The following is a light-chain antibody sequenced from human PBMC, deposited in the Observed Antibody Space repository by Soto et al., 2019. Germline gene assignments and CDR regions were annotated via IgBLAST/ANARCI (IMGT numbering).Light chain of an antibody. CDR1: QSVSSY. CDR2: DAS. Sequence: EIVLTQSPATLSLSPGERATLSCRASQSVSSYLAWYQQKPGQAPRLLIYDASNRATGIPARFSGSGSGTDFTLTIISLEPEEVAAYYFQQRSNWPPYTFGQGTKLEIK. J-gene: IGKJ2*01. V-gene: IGKV3-11*01. CDR3: QQRSNWPPYT.